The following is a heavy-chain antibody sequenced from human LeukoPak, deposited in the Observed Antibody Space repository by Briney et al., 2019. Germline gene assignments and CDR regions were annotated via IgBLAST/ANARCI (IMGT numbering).Heavy chain of an antibody. CDR1: GFTFSSYE. V-gene: IGHV3-48*03. Sequence: PGGSLRLSCAASGFTFSSYEMNWVRQAPGKGLEWISYISYSSSTIYSADSVKGRFTISRDNAKNSLYLQMNSLRAEDTAVYYCARRGASSGGLDYWGQGTLVTVSS. CDR3: ARRGASSGGLDY. J-gene: IGHJ4*02. D-gene: IGHD6-19*01. CDR2: ISYSSSTI.